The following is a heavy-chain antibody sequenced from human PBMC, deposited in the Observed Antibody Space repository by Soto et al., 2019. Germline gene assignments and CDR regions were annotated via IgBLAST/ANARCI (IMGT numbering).Heavy chain of an antibody. J-gene: IGHJ4*02. CDR2: IKPSGGST. CDR1: GYIFTSYW. V-gene: IGHV1-46*01. Sequence: QVQLVQSGAEVKRPGDSVTVSCKTSGYIFTSYWIHWVRQAPGQGLEWMGLIKPSGGSTTYAQKFQGRVTMTRDTPTSTVYMELRSLKSEGTAVYYCARVEGYSADERDWGQGTLVTVSS. D-gene: IGHD5-12*01. CDR3: ARVEGYSADERD.